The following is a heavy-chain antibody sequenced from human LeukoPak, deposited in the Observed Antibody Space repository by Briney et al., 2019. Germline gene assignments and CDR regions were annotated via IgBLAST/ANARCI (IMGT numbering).Heavy chain of an antibody. CDR3: ARDRPRDIAEYCAFDI. J-gene: IGHJ3*02. CDR1: GFTFSSYS. Sequence: GGSLRLSCAASGFTFSSYSMNWVRQAPGKGLEWVSSISSSSSYIYYADSVKGRFTISRDNAKNSLYLQMNSLRAEDTAVYYCARDRPRDIAEYCAFDIWGQGTMVTVSS. V-gene: IGHV3-21*01. D-gene: IGHD6-6*01. CDR2: ISSSSSYI.